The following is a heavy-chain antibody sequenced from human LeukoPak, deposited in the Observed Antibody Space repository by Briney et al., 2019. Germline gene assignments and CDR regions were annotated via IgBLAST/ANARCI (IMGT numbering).Heavy chain of an antibody. J-gene: IGHJ4*02. Sequence: ASVKVSCKASGYTFTSYGISWVRQAPGQGLEWMGWISAYNGNTNYAQKLQGRVTMTTDTSTSIAYMELRSLRSDDTAVYYCARDIGVGTAGGYYFDYWGQGTLVTVSS. D-gene: IGHD5-18*01. V-gene: IGHV1-18*01. CDR2: ISAYNGNT. CDR3: ARDIGVGTAGGYYFDY. CDR1: GYTFTSYG.